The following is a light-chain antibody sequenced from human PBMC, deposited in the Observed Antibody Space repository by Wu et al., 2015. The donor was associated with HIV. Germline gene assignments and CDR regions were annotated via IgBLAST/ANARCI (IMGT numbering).Light chain of an antibody. J-gene: IGKJ1*01. CDR3: QQYGSSQWT. CDR1: QSVSSNY. CDR2: AAS. V-gene: IGKV3-20*01. Sequence: EIVLTQSPGTLSLSPGERATLSCRASQSVSSNYLAWYQKKSGQAPRLLIYAASSRATGIPDRFSGSESGTDFTLTISRLEPEDFAVYYCQQYGSSQWTFGQGYQGGKSN.